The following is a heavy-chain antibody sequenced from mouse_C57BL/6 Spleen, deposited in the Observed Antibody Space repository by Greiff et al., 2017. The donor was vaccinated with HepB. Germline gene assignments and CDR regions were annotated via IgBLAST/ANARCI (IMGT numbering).Heavy chain of an antibody. D-gene: IGHD1-1*01. CDR1: GYTFTSYW. CDR3: ARGYCGSRRAMDY. J-gene: IGHJ4*01. CDR2: IDPSDSYT. V-gene: IGHV1-50*01. Sequence: QVQLQQPGAELVKPGASVKLSCKASGYTFTSYWMQWAKQRPGQGLEWIGEIDPSDSYTNYNQKFKGKATLTVDTSSSTAYMQHSSLTSEDSAVYYCARGYCGSRRAMDYWGQGTSVTVSS.